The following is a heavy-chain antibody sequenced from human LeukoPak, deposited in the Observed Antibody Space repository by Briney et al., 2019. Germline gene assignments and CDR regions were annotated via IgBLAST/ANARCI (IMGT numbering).Heavy chain of an antibody. Sequence: ASVKVSCKASGYSFTSYDFNWVRQAPGQGLEWMGWISAYNGNTNYAQKLQGRVTMTTDTSTSTAYMELRSLRSDDTAVYYCARAHYGEPFDYWGQGTLVTVSS. J-gene: IGHJ4*02. CDR3: ARAHYGEPFDY. CDR2: ISAYNGNT. D-gene: IGHD4-17*01. V-gene: IGHV1-18*01. CDR1: GYSFTSYD.